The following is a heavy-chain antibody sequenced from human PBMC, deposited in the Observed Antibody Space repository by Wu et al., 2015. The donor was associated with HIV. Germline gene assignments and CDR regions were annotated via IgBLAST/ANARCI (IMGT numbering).Heavy chain of an antibody. J-gene: IGHJ6*03. CDR3: ASGAYSGSHLDYYYMDV. V-gene: IGHV1-69*13. CDR2: LIPMFHSG. D-gene: IGHD1-26*01. CDR1: GGTFSNSL. Sequence: QVQLVQSGAEVKKPGSSVKVSCKASGGTFSNSLITWVRQAPGQGFEWMGWLIPMFHSGNYAQRFKDRVTITADESTSTVYMELSSLRSDDTAIYYCASGAYSGSHLDYYYMDVWGKGTTVTVSS.